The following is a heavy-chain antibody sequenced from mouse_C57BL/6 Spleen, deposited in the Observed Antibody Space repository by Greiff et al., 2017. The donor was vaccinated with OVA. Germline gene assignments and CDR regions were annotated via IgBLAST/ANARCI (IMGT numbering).Heavy chain of an antibody. J-gene: IGHJ3*01. V-gene: IGHV5-6*01. D-gene: IGHD2-4*01. CDR1: GFTFSSYG. CDR3: ARQGDYDVSFFAY. Sequence: EVQLVESGGDLVKPGGSLKLSCAASGFTFSSYGMSWVRQTPDKRLEWVATISSGGSYTYYPDSVKGRFTISRDNAKNTLYLQMSSLKSEDTAMYYCARQGDYDVSFFAYWGQGTLVTVSA. CDR2: ISSGGSYT.